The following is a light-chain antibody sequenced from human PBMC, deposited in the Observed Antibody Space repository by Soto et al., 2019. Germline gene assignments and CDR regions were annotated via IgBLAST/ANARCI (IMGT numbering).Light chain of an antibody. Sequence: DIQLTQSPSFLSASVGDRVTITCRASQGISSYLAWYQQKPGKAPKLLIYAASTLQSGVPSRFSGSESGTAFTLARSSMQPGDFATTNCQHLTSYLLTFSPGSKVHI. CDR3: QHLTSYLLT. V-gene: IGKV1-9*01. J-gene: IGKJ3*01. CDR1: QGISSY. CDR2: AAS.